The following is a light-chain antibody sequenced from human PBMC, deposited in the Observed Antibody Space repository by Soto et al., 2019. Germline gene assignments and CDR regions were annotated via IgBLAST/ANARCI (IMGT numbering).Light chain of an antibody. CDR2: DAS. J-gene: IGKJ1*01. CDR3: QQRSNWPRT. V-gene: IGKV3-11*01. CDR1: QSVSSY. Sequence: EIVLTQSPATLSLSPGERATLSCRASQSVSSYLAWYQQKPGQAPRLLLYDASNRATGIPARFSGSGSVTDFTLTISSLEPEDFAVYYGQQRSNWPRTFGQGTKVEIK.